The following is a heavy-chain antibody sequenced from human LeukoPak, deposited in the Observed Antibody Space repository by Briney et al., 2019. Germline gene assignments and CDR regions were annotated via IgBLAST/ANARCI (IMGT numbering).Heavy chain of an antibody. CDR2: IYYSGST. CDR3: ARAGGGYCSGGSCYSGYYYYGMDV. J-gene: IGHJ6*04. Sequence: PSETLSLTCTVSGGSISSGDYYWSWIRQPPGKGLEWIGYIYYSGSTYYNPSLKSRVTISVDTSKNQFSPKLSSVTAADTAVYYCARAGGGYCSGGSCYSGYYYYGMDVWGKGTTVTVSS. V-gene: IGHV4-30-4*01. D-gene: IGHD2-15*01. CDR1: GGSISSGDYY.